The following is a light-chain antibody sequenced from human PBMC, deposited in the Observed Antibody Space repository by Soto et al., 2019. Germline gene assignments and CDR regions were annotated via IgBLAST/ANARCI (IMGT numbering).Light chain of an antibody. CDR2: DAS. Sequence: DIVLTQSPATLSLSPGERATLSCGASQSVSSSYLAWYQQKPGLAPRLLIYDASSRATGIPDRLSGSGSGTDFTLTISRLEPEDFVVYYCQQYGNSPITFGQGTRLEIK. CDR3: QQYGNSPIT. V-gene: IGKV3D-20*01. J-gene: IGKJ5*01. CDR1: QSVSSSY.